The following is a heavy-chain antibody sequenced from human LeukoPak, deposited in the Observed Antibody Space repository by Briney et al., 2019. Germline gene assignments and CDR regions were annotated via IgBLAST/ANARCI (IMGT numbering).Heavy chain of an antibody. J-gene: IGHJ4*02. CDR1: GFTFTTYG. Sequence: GGSLRLSCAASGFTFTTYGMIWVRQAPGKGLEWVLGISGSGSNTYYADSAKGRFTSSRDYSKRTVYLQMNSLRAEDTAVYYCARGQTMVRGVPTYWGQGTLVTVSS. CDR2: ISGSGSNT. V-gene: IGHV3-23*01. CDR3: ARGQTMVRGVPTY. D-gene: IGHD3-10*01.